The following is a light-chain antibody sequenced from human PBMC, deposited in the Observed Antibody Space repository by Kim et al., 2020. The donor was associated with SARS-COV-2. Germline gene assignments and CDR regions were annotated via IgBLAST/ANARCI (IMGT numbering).Light chain of an antibody. CDR3: NSRDSSGNRV. Sequence: SSELTQDPAVSVALGQTVRITCQGDSLRSYYASWYQQKPGQAPVLVIYGKNNRPSGIPDRFSGSSSGNTASLTITGAQAEDVADYYCNSRDSSGNRV. CDR2: GKN. J-gene: IGLJ3*02. CDR1: SLRSYY. V-gene: IGLV3-19*01.